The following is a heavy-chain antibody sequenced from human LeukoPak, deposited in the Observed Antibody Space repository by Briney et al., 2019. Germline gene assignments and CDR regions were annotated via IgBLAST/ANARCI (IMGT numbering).Heavy chain of an antibody. J-gene: IGHJ4*02. CDR3: ARTSRIQLWLIFDY. CDR1: GESLNYYY. CDR2: INHSGST. Sequence: SETLSLTCVVNGESLNYYYWSWIRQPPGKGLEWIGEINHSGSTNYNPSLKSRVTISVDTSKSQFSLKLSSVTAADSAVYYCARTSRIQLWLIFDYWGQGTLVTVSS. V-gene: IGHV4-34*01. D-gene: IGHD5-18*01.